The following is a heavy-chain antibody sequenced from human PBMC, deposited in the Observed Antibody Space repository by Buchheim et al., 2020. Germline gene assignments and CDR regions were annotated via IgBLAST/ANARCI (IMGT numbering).Heavy chain of an antibody. CDR2: ISGSGAGT. Sequence: EVRLLESGGGLVQPGGSLRLSCAASGFTFSSHAMSWVRQAPGKGLEWVSGISGSGAGTFYADSVKGRFTISRDNSKNTLYLQMNSLRAEDTAVYYCAKELWSQRDFDHWGQGTL. CDR3: AKELWSQRDFDH. J-gene: IGHJ4*02. CDR1: GFTFSSHA. D-gene: IGHD1-1*01. V-gene: IGHV3-23*01.